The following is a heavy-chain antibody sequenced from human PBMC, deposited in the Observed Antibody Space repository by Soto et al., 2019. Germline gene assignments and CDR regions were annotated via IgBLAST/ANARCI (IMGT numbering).Heavy chain of an antibody. CDR2: IIPIFGTA. D-gene: IGHD2-2*01. CDR1: GGTFSSYA. J-gene: IGHJ4*02. Sequence: GASVKVSCKASGGTFSSYAISWVRQAPGQGLEWMGGIIPIFGTANYAQKFQGRVTITADESTSTAYMELSSLRSKDTAVYYCASRQQKGINTSTCCLFFDYWGQVTLVTVSS. CDR3: ASRQQKGINTSTCCLFFDY. V-gene: IGHV1-69*13.